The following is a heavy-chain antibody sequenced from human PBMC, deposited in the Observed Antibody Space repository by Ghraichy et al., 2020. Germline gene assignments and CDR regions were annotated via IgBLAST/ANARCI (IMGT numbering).Heavy chain of an antibody. Sequence: GESLNISCAASGFTVSSNYMNWVRQAPGKGLEWVSVIYSGGSTYYADSVKGRFTISRHNSENTLYLQMNSLRAEDTAVYYCARSVYYYDNSGYLDYWGQGTLVTVSS. V-gene: IGHV3-53*04. CDR3: ARSVYYYDNSGYLDY. J-gene: IGHJ4*02. CDR1: GFTVSSNY. D-gene: IGHD3-22*01. CDR2: IYSGGST.